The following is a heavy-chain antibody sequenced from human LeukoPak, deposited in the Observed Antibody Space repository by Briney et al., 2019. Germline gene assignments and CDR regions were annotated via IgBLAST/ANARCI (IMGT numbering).Heavy chain of an antibody. CDR3: ARVTGYSNWFDP. CDR2: IVPIFGTT. Sequence: SVKVSCKASGYTFTGYYMHWVRQAPGHGLEWMGGIVPIFGTTNYAEKFKGRVTMTTDESTTIVYMELSSLRSEDTAVYYCARVTGYSNWFDPWGQGTLVTVSS. CDR1: GYTFTGYY. D-gene: IGHD4-11*01. J-gene: IGHJ5*02. V-gene: IGHV1-69*05.